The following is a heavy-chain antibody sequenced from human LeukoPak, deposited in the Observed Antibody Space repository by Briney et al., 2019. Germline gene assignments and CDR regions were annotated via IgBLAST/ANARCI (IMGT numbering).Heavy chain of an antibody. CDR3: TTGFYYDSSGYFY. CDR1: GFTFNNAW. Sequence: GGSLRLSCAASGFTFNNAWMSWVRQAPGKGLEWVGRIKSKTDGGTTDYAAPVKGRFTIARDDSKNTLFLQMNSLKTEDTAVYYCTTGFYYDSSGYFYWGQGTLVTVSS. D-gene: IGHD3-22*01. J-gene: IGHJ4*02. CDR2: IKSKTDGGTT. V-gene: IGHV3-15*01.